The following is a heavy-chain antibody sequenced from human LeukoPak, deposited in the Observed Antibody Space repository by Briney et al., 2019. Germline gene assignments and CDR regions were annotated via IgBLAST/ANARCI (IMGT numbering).Heavy chain of an antibody. J-gene: IGHJ4*02. Sequence: GGSLRLSCAASGFTFSSYSMSWVRQAPGKGLEWVANIKQDGSEKYYVDSVKGRFTISRDNAKNSLYLQMNSLRAEDTAVYYCARVQQWLALTFDYWGQGTLVTASS. CDR1: GFTFSSYS. CDR3: ARVQQWLALTFDY. V-gene: IGHV3-7*01. D-gene: IGHD6-19*01. CDR2: IKQDGSEK.